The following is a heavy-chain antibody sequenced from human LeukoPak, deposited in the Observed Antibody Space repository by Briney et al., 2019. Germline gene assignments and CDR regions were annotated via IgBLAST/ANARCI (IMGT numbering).Heavy chain of an antibody. Sequence: ASVTVSCKASGGTYSSYTISWVRQGPGQGLEWMGRIIPILGIANYAQKFQGRVTITADKSTSTAYMELSSLRSEDTAVYYCARGRGCSSTSCYFVNWFDPWGQGTLVTVSS. J-gene: IGHJ5*02. CDR2: IIPILGIA. D-gene: IGHD2-2*01. V-gene: IGHV1-69*02. CDR1: GGTYSSYT. CDR3: ARGRGCSSTSCYFVNWFDP.